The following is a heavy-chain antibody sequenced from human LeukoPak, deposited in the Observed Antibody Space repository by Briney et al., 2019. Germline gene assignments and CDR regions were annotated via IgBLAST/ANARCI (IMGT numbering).Heavy chain of an antibody. J-gene: IGHJ4*02. V-gene: IGHV4-39*07. Sequence: SETLSLTCTVSGGPISSSSYYWGWIRQPPGKGLEWIGSIYYSGSTYYNPSLKSRVTISVDTSKNQFSLKLSSVTAADTAVYYCASERTVDTAMVTWGQGTLVTVSS. CDR3: ASERTVDTAMVT. CDR2: IYYSGST. D-gene: IGHD5-18*01. CDR1: GGPISSSSYY.